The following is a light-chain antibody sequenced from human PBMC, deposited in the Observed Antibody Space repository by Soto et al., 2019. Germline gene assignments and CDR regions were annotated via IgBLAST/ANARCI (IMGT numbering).Light chain of an antibody. Sequence: AIQLTQSPSSLSASVGARVTITCRASQGISSAFAWYQQKPGKVPRLLIYDVSSLQSGVPSRFSGSGSGTDFTLTISSLQPEDFATYYCQQFDTYPLTFGQGTRLDVK. J-gene: IGKJ5*01. CDR3: QQFDTYPLT. CDR2: DVS. CDR1: QGISSA. V-gene: IGKV1-13*02.